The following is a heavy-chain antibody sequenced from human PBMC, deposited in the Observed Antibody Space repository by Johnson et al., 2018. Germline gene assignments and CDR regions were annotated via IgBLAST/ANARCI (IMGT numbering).Heavy chain of an antibody. V-gene: IGHV3-74*01. CDR2: INSDGSST. J-gene: IGHJ1*01. CDR3: AGDLVGITICGVVRPELDGGH. Sequence: VQLVQSGGGVVQPGRSLRLSCAASGFTFSSYWMHWVRQAPGKGLVWVSRINSDGSSTSYADSVKGRFTISRDNAKNTLYLQMNSLRAEDTAVYYCAGDLVGITICGVVRPELDGGHWGQGTLVTVSS. D-gene: IGHD3-3*01. CDR1: GFTFSSYW.